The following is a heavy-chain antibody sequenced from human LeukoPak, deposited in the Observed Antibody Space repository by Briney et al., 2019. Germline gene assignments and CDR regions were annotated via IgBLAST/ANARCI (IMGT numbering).Heavy chain of an antibody. V-gene: IGHV5-51*01. CDR3: ARVDLYCSSTSCYSFDY. CDR1: GYSFTSYW. Sequence: GESLKISCKGFGYSFTSYWIAWVRQMPGKGLEWMGIIYPGDSDTRYSPSFQGQGTISGDKSISTVYLQWSSLKASDTAMYYCARVDLYCSSTSCYSFDYWGQGTLVTVSS. D-gene: IGHD2-2*01. CDR2: IYPGDSDT. J-gene: IGHJ4*02.